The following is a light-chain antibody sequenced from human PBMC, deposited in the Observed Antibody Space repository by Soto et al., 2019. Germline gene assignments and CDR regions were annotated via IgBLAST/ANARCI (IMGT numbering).Light chain of an antibody. J-gene: IGLJ2*01. CDR1: SSDVGGYNY. V-gene: IGLV2-14*01. CDR3: SSYTRSRIRGVV. CDR2: EVS. Sequence: QSALTQPASVSGSPGQSITISCTGTSSDVGGYNYVSWYQHHPGKVPKLMIYEVSNRPSGVSNRFSGSKSGNTASLTISGLQAEDEADYYCSSYTRSRIRGVVFGGGTKLTVL.